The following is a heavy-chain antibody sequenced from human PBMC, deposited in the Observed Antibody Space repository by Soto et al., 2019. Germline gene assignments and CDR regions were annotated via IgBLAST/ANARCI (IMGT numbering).Heavy chain of an antibody. CDR3: ARVGGLRFLEWLPTPNWFDP. Sequence: SETLSLTCAVSGGSISSGGYSWSWIRQPPGKGLEWIGYIYRSGSTYYNPSLKSRVTISVDRSKNQFSLKLSSVTAADTAVYYCARVGGLRFLEWLPTPNWFDPWGQGTLVTVSS. V-gene: IGHV4-30-2*01. D-gene: IGHD3-3*01. J-gene: IGHJ5*02. CDR2: IYRSGST. CDR1: GGSISSGGYS.